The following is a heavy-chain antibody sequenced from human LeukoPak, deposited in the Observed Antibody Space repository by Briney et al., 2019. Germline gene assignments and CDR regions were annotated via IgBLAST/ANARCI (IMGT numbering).Heavy chain of an antibody. Sequence: GESLKISCKGSGYSFTNYWIVWVRQMPGKGLEWMGIIYPGDSDTRYSPSFQGQVTISADKSISTAYLQWSSLKASDTAIYYCATQDSSSFDYWGQGTLVTVSS. CDR2: IYPGDSDT. CDR1: GYSFTNYW. V-gene: IGHV5-51*01. D-gene: IGHD6-6*01. J-gene: IGHJ4*02. CDR3: ATQDSSSFDY.